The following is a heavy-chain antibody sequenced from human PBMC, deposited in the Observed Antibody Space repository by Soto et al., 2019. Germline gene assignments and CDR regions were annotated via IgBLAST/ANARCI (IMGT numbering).Heavy chain of an antibody. D-gene: IGHD6-6*01. V-gene: IGHV3-23*01. CDR2: ISGSGGST. CDR1: GFTFSSYA. J-gene: IGHJ4*02. CDR3: AKDRFGSSSPDTQFDY. Sequence: PGGSMRLSWAASGFTFSSYAMSWVSQAPGKGLEWVSAISGSGGSTYYADSVKGRFTISRDNSKNTLYLQMNSLRAEDTAVYYCAKDRFGSSSPDTQFDYWGQGTLVTVSS.